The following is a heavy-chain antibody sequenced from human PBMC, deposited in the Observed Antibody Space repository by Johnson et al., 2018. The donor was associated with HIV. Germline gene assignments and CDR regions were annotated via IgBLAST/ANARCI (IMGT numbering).Heavy chain of an antibody. J-gene: IGHJ3*02. V-gene: IGHV3-23*04. CDR1: GFTFSSYA. D-gene: IGHD6-6*01. Sequence: VQLVESGGGLVQPGGSLRLSCAASGFTFSSYAMSWVRQAPGKGLEWVSAISGSGGSTYYADSVKGRFTISRDNSKNTLYLQMNSRRAEDTALYYCAKPMRGGRSIAARSGHAFAIWGTGTMVTVSS. CDR3: AKPMRGGRSIAARSGHAFAI. CDR2: ISGSGGST.